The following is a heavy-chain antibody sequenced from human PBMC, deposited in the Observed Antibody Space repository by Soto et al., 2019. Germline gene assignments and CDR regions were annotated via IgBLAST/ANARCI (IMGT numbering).Heavy chain of an antibody. CDR1: GGSISNHY. J-gene: IGHJ4*02. D-gene: IGHD6-6*01. V-gene: IGHV4-59*11. CDR2: IYYSGST. Sequence: PSETLSLTCTVSGGSISNHYWSWIRQPPGKGLEWIGYIYYSGSTNYNPSLKSRVTISVDTSKNQFSLKLSSVTAADTAVYYCARVSLGSSSRPIDYWGQGTLVTVSS. CDR3: ARVSLGSSSRPIDY.